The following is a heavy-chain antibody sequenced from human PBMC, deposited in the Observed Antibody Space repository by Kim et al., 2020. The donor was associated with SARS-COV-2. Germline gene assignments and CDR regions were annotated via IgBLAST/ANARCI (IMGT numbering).Heavy chain of an antibody. CDR3: ARGGYSGYGLPGY. Sequence: YVDSVKGRFTISRDNAKNSLYLQMNSLRAEDTALYYCARGGYSGYGLPGYWGQGTLVTVSS. D-gene: IGHD5-12*01. J-gene: IGHJ4*02. V-gene: IGHV3-11*05.